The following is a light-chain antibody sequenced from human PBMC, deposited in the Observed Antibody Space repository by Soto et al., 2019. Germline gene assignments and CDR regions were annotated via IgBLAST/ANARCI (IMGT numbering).Light chain of an antibody. CDR1: QGIDNF. Sequence: IQLTQSPSSLSASVGDRVTISCRASQGIDNFLALYQQKPGKAPKLLIYGASTLQSGVPSRFSGSGSGTDFTLTISSLQPEDFATYYCQQLNSFPIPFGHGNQVDIQ. J-gene: IGKJ3*01. CDR3: QQLNSFPIP. CDR2: GAS. V-gene: IGKV1-9*01.